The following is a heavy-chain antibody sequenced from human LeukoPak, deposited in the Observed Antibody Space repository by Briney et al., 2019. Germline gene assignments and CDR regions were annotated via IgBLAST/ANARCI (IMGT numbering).Heavy chain of an antibody. J-gene: IGHJ6*02. CDR1: GFTLSSYE. D-gene: IGHD6-19*01. V-gene: IGHV3-48*03. CDR2: ISSSGSTI. CDR3: ARDAGYSSGWYYSYYGMDV. Sequence: GGSLRLSCAASGFTLSSYEMNWVRQAPGKGLEWVSYISSSGSTIYYADSVKGRFTISRDNAKNSLYLQMNSLRAEDTAVYYCARDAGYSSGWYYSYYGMDVWGQGTTVTVSS.